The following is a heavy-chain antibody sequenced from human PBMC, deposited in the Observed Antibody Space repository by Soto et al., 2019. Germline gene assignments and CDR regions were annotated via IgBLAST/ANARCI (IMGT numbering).Heavy chain of an antibody. D-gene: IGHD6-19*01. V-gene: IGHV3-30-3*01. CDR1: GFTLSSYA. Sequence: GGSLRLSCAASGFTLSSYAIHWVRQAPGKGLEWVTVISKGGSNLYFADSVKGRFTISRDNSKNTLYLQMNSLRSEDTAVYYCAREVEYTSAFGISSSFDYWVQGTLVTVSS. CDR2: ISKGGSNL. CDR3: AREVEYTSAFGISSSFDY. J-gene: IGHJ4*02.